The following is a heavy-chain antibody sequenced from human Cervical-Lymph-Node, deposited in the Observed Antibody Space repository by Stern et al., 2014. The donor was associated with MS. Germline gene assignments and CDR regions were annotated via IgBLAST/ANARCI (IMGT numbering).Heavy chain of an antibody. D-gene: IGHD3-3*01. J-gene: IGHJ3*02. CDR2: IFSNDEQ. CDR3: ARRIDFWSGSGAFDI. CDR1: GFSLSTAKMG. Sequence: QVTLRESGPVLVKPTEILTLTCTVSGFSLSTAKMGVSWIRQPPGKALEWLVHIFSNDEQFYSTSLKSRLTISKDTSKSQVVLTMTNMDPVDTATYYCARRIDFWSGSGAFDIWGQGTMVTVSS. V-gene: IGHV2-26*01.